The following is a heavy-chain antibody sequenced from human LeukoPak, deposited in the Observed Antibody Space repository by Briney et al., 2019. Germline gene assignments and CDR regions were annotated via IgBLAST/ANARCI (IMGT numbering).Heavy chain of an antibody. CDR3: ARALGTSPTKSPYYYYYGMDV. V-gene: IGHV4-59*01. CDR1: GGSISSYY. CDR2: IYYSGST. Sequence: PSETLSLTCTVSGGSISSYYWSWIRQPPGKGLEWIGYIYYSGSTNYNPSLKSRVTISVGTSKNQFSLKLSSVTAADTAVYYCARALGTSPTKSPYYYYYGMDVWGQGTTVTVSS. J-gene: IGHJ6*02. D-gene: IGHD2-2*01.